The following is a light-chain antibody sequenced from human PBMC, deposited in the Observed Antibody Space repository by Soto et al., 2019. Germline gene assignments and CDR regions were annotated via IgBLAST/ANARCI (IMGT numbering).Light chain of an antibody. CDR3: QQYDYSPFT. V-gene: IGKV3-20*01. J-gene: IGKJ3*01. CDR2: GAS. CDR1: QSVSSSY. Sequence: EIVLTQSPGTLSLSPGERATLSCRASQSVSSSYLAWYQQKPGQAPRLLIYGASSRVTGIPDRFSGSGSGTDFTLTISRLEPEDFAVYYCQQYDYSPFTFGPGTKVDIK.